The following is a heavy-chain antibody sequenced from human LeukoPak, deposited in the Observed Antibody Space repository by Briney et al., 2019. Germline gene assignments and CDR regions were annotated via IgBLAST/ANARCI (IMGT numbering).Heavy chain of an antibody. CDR1: GFTFSSYG. Sequence: GGSLRLSCAASGFTFSSYGMHWVRQAPGKGLEWVAVIWYDGSNKYYADSVKGRFTVSRDNSKNTLYLQMNSLRAEDTAVYYCAREAKPDKRGFDYWGQGTLVTVSS. CDR2: IWYDGSNK. J-gene: IGHJ4*02. D-gene: IGHD3-10*01. CDR3: AREAKPDKRGFDY. V-gene: IGHV3-33*08.